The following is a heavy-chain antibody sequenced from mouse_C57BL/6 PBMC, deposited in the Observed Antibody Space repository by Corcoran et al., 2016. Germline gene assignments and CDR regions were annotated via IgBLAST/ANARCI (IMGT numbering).Heavy chain of an antibody. CDR2: INPNNGGT. J-gene: IGHJ1*03. CDR3: ARGYGSGVFDV. V-gene: IGHV1-26*01. CDR1: GYTFTDYY. D-gene: IGHD1-1*01. Sequence: EVQLQQSGPELVKPGASVKISCKASGYTFTDYYMNWVKQSHGKSLEWIGDINPNNGGTSYNQKFKGKATLTVDKSSSTAYMELRSLTSEDSAVYYCARGYGSGVFDVWGTGTTVTVSS.